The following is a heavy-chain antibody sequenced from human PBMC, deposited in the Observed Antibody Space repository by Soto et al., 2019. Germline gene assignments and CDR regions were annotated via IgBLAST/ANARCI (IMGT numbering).Heavy chain of an antibody. CDR3: TTDLQLTGLFDY. D-gene: IGHD3-9*01. J-gene: IGHJ4*02. Sequence: EVQLVESGGGLVKPGGSLRLSCAASGFTFSNVWMNWVRQAPGKGLEWVGRIKSKTYGGTTDYAAPVKGRFTISRDDSKNTLYLQMNSLKTEDTAVYYCTTDLQLTGLFDYWGQGTLVTVSS. CDR1: GFTFSNVW. CDR2: IKSKTYGGTT. V-gene: IGHV3-15*07.